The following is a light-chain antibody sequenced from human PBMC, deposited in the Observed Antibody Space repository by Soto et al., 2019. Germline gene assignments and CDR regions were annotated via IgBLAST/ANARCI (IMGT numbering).Light chain of an antibody. CDR1: SSDVGDYNY. CDR3: CSYAGSYTLV. V-gene: IGLV2-11*01. CDR2: DVS. J-gene: IGLJ3*02. Sequence: QSALAQPRSVSGSPGQSVAISCTGTSSDVGDYNYVSWYQQHPGKAPKLMIYDVSARPSGVPNRFSGSKSGNTASLTISGXXXXDEADYYCCSYAGSYTLVFGGGTKLTVL.